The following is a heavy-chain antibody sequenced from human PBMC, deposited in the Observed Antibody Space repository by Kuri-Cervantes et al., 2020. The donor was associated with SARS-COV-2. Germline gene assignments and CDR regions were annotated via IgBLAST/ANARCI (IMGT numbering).Heavy chain of an antibody. CDR1: GYTFTSYD. CDR3: ARDQEILTGYPFSPMDV. D-gene: IGHD3-9*01. V-gene: IGHV1-46*01. J-gene: IGHJ6*02. CDR2: INPSGGST. Sequence: ASVKVSCKASGYTFTSYDINWVRQATGQGLEWMGIINPSGGSTSYAQKFQGRVTMTRDTSTSTVYMELSSLRSEDTAVYYCARDQEILTGYPFSPMDVWGRGTTVTVSS.